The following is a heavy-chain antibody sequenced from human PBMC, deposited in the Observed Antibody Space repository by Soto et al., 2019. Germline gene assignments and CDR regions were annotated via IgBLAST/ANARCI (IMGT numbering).Heavy chain of an antibody. D-gene: IGHD6-13*01. CDR1: GGSISSYY. CDR3: ARGSRYSSPYSYYYGMDV. V-gene: IGHV4-59*01. J-gene: IGHJ6*02. CDR2: IYYSGST. Sequence: KTSETLSLTCTVSGGSISSYYWSWIRQPPGKGLEWIGYIYYSGSTNYNPSLKSRVTISVDTSKNQFSLKLSSVTAADTAVYYCARGSRYSSPYSYYYGMDVWGQGTTVTVSS.